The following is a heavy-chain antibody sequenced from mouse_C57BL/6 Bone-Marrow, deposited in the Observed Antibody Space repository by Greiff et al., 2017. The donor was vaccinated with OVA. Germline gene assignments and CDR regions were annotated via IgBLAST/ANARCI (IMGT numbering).Heavy chain of an antibody. CDR1: GYTFTSYG. J-gene: IGHJ1*03. Sequence: LVESGAELVRPGASVKLSCKASGYTFTSYGISWVKQRTGQGLEWIGEINPRSGYTYYNEKFKGKVTLTADKSSSTAYMELRSLTSEDSAVYFCGCRDYPWYFDVWGKGTTVTVSS. CDR3: GCRDYPWYFDV. CDR2: INPRSGYT. D-gene: IGHD2-4*01. V-gene: IGHV1-81*01.